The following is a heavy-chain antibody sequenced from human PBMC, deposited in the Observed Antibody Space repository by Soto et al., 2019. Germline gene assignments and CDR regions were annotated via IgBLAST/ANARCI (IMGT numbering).Heavy chain of an antibody. CDR3: ARDRSPTRDYGDYFYGMDV. Sequence: SETLSLTCTVSGGSISSGGYYWSWIRQHPGKGLEWIGYIYYSGSTYYNPSLKSRVTISVDTSKNQFSLKLSSVTAADTAVYYCARDRSPTRDYGDYFYGMDVWGQGTTVTVSS. J-gene: IGHJ6*02. CDR2: IYYSGST. D-gene: IGHD4-17*01. V-gene: IGHV4-31*03. CDR1: GGSISSGGYY.